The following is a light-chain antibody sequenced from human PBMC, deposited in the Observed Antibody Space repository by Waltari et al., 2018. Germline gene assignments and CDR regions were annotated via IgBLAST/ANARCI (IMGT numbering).Light chain of an antibody. CDR1: QSVSRS. CDR2: GAS. CDR3: QHYVRLPAT. J-gene: IGKJ1*01. Sequence: EIVLTQSPGTLSLSPGERATLSCRASQSVSRSLAWYQQKPCQAPRLLIYGASNRAAGIPDRFSGSGSGTDFSRTISRLEPEDLAVYYCQHYVRLPATFGQGTKVEIK. V-gene: IGKV3-20*01.